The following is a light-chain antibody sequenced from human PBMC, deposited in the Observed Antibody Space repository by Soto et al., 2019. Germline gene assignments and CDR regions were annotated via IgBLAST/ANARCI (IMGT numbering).Light chain of an antibody. J-gene: IGKJ1*01. CDR1: QTISSW. CDR3: QHYNSYAEA. V-gene: IGKV1-5*03. Sequence: DIPMTQSPSTLSGSVGDRVTITCRARQTISSWLAWYQQKPGKAPKLLIYKASTLKSGVPSRFSGSGSGTEFTLTISRLQPDDFATYYCQHYNSYAEAFGQGTKVELK. CDR2: KAS.